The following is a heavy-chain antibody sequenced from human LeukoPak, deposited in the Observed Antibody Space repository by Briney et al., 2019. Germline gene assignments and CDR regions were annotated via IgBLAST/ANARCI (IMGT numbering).Heavy chain of an antibody. CDR3: ARGPNRGYSGYGRGRYFDY. D-gene: IGHD5-12*01. CDR2: INHSGST. V-gene: IGHV4-34*01. CDR1: GGSFSGYY. Sequence: PSETLSLTCAVYGGSFSGYYWSWIRQPPGKGLEWIGEINHSGSTNYNPSLKSRVTISVDTSKNQFSLKLSSVTAADTAVYYCARGPNRGYSGYGRGRYFDYWGQGTLVTVSS. J-gene: IGHJ4*02.